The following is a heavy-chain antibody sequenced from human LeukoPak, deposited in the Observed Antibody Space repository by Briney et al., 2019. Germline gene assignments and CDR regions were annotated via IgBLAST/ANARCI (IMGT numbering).Heavy chain of an antibody. J-gene: IGHJ4*02. D-gene: IGHD2-2*01. CDR1: GFTFTNYA. CDR2: IRGSGFST. V-gene: IGHV3-23*01. Sequence: RGSLTLSCAASGFTFTNYAMSWVRQAPGKGLEWVSCIRGSGFSTYYADSLKGRFTISRDNSKNTLYLQMNSLRAEDTALYYCANGPDCSSTSCYWSYFDYWGRGTLVTVSS. CDR3: ANGPDCSSTSCYWSYFDY.